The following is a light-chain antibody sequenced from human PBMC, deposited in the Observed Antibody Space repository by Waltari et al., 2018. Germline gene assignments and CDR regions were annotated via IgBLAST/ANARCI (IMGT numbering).Light chain of an antibody. CDR2: DVY. CDR3: QVWESSSDPVV. Sequence: QSALTQPASVSGSPGQAIIISCTGTGSDVGGYDYVPWYQQYPGKAPRLIIYDVYNRPSGIPERFSGSNSGNTATLTISRVEAGDEADYYCQVWESSSDPVVFGGGTKLTVL. V-gene: IGLV2-14*01. CDR1: GSDVGGYDY. J-gene: IGLJ3*02.